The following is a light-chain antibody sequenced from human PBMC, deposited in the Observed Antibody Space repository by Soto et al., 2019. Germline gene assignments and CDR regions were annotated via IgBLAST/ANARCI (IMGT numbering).Light chain of an antibody. J-gene: IGKJ1*01. CDR1: QSISSW. Sequence: DIQMTQSPSTLSASVGDRVTITCRASQSISSWLAWYQQKPGKAPNLLIYDASSLHSGVPSRFSGSGSGTEFTLTISSLQPDDFATYYCQQYNSYSWTFGQGTKVEIK. V-gene: IGKV1-5*01. CDR3: QQYNSYSWT. CDR2: DAS.